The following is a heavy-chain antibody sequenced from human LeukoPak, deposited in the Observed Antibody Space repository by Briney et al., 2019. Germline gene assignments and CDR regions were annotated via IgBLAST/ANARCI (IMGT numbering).Heavy chain of an antibody. CDR2: IYYSGST. J-gene: IGHJ3*02. Sequence: SETLSLTCTVSGGSISSGDYSWSWIRQPPGKGLEWIGYIYYSGSTYYNPSLKSRVTISVDTSKNQFSLKLSSVTAADTAVYYCARELVVPAATVADAFDIWGQGTMVTVSS. D-gene: IGHD2-2*01. CDR1: GGSISSGDYS. V-gene: IGHV4-30-4*01. CDR3: ARELVVPAATVADAFDI.